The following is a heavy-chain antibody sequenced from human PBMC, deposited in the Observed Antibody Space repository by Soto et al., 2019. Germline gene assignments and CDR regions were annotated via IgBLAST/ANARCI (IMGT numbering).Heavy chain of an antibody. J-gene: IGHJ3*02. CDR2: ISAYNGNT. V-gene: IGHV1-18*01. D-gene: IGHD5-18*01. Sequence: GASVKVSCKASGYTFTSYGISWVRQAPGQGLEWMGWISAYNGNTNYAQKLQGRVTMTTDTSTSTAYMELRSLRSDDTAVYYCASSGVCYGYGDLNDAFYIWGQGTMVPVSS. CDR1: GYTFTSYG. CDR3: ASSGVCYGYGDLNDAFYI.